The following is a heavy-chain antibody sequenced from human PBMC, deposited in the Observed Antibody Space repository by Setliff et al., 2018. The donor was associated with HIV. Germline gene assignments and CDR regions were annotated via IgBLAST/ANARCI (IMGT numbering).Heavy chain of an antibody. CDR2: INHSGST. D-gene: IGHD3-22*01. V-gene: IGHV4-34*01. CDR3: ASRVYYYDSSGYLREEGFDP. Sequence: PSETLSLTCAVYGGSFSGYYWSWVRQPPGKGLEWIGEINHSGSTNYNPSLMSRVTISVDTSKNQFSLKLSSVTAADAAVYYCASRVYYYDSSGYLREEGFDPWGQGTLVTVSS. J-gene: IGHJ5*02. CDR1: GGSFSGYY.